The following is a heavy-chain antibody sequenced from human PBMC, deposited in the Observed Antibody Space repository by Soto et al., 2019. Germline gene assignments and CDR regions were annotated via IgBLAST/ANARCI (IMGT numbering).Heavy chain of an antibody. D-gene: IGHD2-15*01. CDR2: INSDGSST. Sequence: EVQLVESGGGLVQPGGSMRLSCAASGFTFSSYWMHWVRQAQGKGLVWVSRINSDGSSTSYADSVKGRFTISRDNAKNTLYLQMNSLRAEATAVYYCVRTSLVVAAATREDYWGQGNLVTVAS. J-gene: IGHJ4*02. CDR3: VRTSLVVAAATREDY. V-gene: IGHV3-74*01. CDR1: GFTFSSYW.